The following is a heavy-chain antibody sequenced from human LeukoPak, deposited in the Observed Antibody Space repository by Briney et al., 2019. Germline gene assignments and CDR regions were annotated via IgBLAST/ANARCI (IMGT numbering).Heavy chain of an antibody. D-gene: IGHD3-22*01. J-gene: IGHJ3*02. CDR3: ARGTEITMIALGAFDI. CDR1: GGSLNSGDYY. Sequence: SETLSLTCAVSGGSLNSGDYYWSWIRQPPGKGLEWIGYIYYSGSTNYNPSLKSRVTISVDTSKNQFSLKLSSVTAADTAVYYCARGTEITMIALGAFDIWGQGTMVTVSS. V-gene: IGHV4-61*08. CDR2: IYYSGST.